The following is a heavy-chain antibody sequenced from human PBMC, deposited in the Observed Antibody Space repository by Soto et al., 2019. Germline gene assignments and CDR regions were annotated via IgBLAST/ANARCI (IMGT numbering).Heavy chain of an antibody. CDR1: GDSVSSDITS. V-gene: IGHV6-1*01. J-gene: IGHJ3*01. CDR2: TYYRSKWFH. CDR3: ARGNALDV. D-gene: IGHD3-10*01. Sequence: SQTLSLTCAISGDSVSSDITSWNWIRQSPSRGLEWLGRTYYRSKWFHDYAASVKSRITINPDTSKNQFSLELNSMTPEDTAVYYCARGNALDVWGQGTVDTVSS.